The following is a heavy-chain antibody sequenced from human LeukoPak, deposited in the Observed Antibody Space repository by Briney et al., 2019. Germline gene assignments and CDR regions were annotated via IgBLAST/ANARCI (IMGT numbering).Heavy chain of an antibody. D-gene: IGHD1-26*01. CDR3: ASAWELASGFEY. Sequence: SETLSLTCTVSGGSISSYYWSWIRQPPGKGLEWIGYIYYSGSTNYNPSLKSRVTISVDTSKNQFSLKLSSVTAADTAVYYCASAWELASGFEYWGQGTLVTVSS. V-gene: IGHV4-59*01. CDR1: GGSISSYY. CDR2: IYYSGST. J-gene: IGHJ4*02.